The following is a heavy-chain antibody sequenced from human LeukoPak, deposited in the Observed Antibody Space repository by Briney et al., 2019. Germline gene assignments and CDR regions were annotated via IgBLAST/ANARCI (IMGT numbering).Heavy chain of an antibody. D-gene: IGHD2-15*01. CDR1: GGSISSYY. J-gene: IGHJ6*02. Sequence: SETLSLTCTVSGGSISSYYWSWIRQPPGKGLEWIGYIYYSGSTNYNPSLKSRVTISVDTSKNRFSLKLSSVTAADTAVYYCAGTGGYCSGGSCYSEVEDYYYGMDVWGQGTTVTVSS. V-gene: IGHV4-59*08. CDR3: AGTGGYCSGGSCYSEVEDYYYGMDV. CDR2: IYYSGST.